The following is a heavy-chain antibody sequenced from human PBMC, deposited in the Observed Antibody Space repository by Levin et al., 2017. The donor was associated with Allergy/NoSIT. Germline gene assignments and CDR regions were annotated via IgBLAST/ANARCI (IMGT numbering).Heavy chain of an antibody. Sequence: GGSLRLSCAASGFTFDDYAMHWVRLTPGKGLEWVSGISWNSGSKSYADSVKGRFTISRDNAKNSLSLQMNSLRVEDTALYYCVKMDCSSINCYPDDWGQGTLVTVSA. J-gene: IGHJ4*02. D-gene: IGHD2-2*01. CDR2: ISWNSGSK. CDR1: GFTFDDYA. CDR3: VKMDCSSINCYPDD. V-gene: IGHV3-9*01.